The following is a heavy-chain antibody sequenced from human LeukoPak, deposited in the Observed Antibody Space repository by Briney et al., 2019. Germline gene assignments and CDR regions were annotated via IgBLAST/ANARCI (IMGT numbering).Heavy chain of an antibody. D-gene: IGHD3-9*01. J-gene: IGHJ4*02. V-gene: IGHV3-23*01. Sequence: GGSLRLSCAVSGFTFSNYAMSWVRQAPGKGLEWVSAISVSGGRTSYADSVKGRFTVSRDNSKDTLYLQMNSLTAEDTAIYYCAKDRGLGVLTGYFYYFDYWGQGTLVTVSS. CDR2: ISVSGGRT. CDR3: AKDRGLGVLTGYFYYFDY. CDR1: GFTFSNYA.